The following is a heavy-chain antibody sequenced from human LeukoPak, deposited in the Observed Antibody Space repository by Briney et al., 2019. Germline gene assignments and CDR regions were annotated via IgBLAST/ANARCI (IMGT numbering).Heavy chain of an antibody. CDR3: ARGGRSGNYRYFDY. D-gene: IGHD1-26*01. CDR1: GCTFTDDF. CDR2: INPNSGGT. Sequence: ASVKVSCKASGCTFTDDFMYWVRQAPGQGLEWMGWINPNSGGTNYAQKFQGRVTMTRDTSISTAYMELSSLTSDDTAVYYCARGGRSGNYRYFDYWGQGTLVTVSS. J-gene: IGHJ4*02. V-gene: IGHV1-2*02.